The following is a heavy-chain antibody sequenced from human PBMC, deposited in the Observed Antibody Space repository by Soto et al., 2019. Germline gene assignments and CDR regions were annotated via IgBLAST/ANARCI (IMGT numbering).Heavy chain of an antibody. D-gene: IGHD3-9*01. V-gene: IGHV1-2*04. Sequence: ASVKVSCKASGYTFTGSYMHWVRQAPGQGLEWMGWINPNSGGTNYAQKFQGWVTMTRDTSISTAYMELSRLRSDDTAVYYCARGPGGILTGYYNFDYWGQGTLVTVSS. CDR3: ARGPGGILTGYYNFDY. CDR1: GYTFTGSY. CDR2: INPNSGGT. J-gene: IGHJ4*02.